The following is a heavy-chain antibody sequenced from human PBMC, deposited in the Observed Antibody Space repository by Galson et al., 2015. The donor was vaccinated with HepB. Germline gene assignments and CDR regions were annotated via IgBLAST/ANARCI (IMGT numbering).Heavy chain of an antibody. CDR1: GGSISSSSYY. D-gene: IGHD5-18*01. Sequence: ETLSLTCTVSGGSISSSSYYWGWIRQPPGKGLEWIGSIYYSGGTYYNPSRKSRVTISVDTSKNQFSQKLSSVTAADTAVYYCARHRTTAMASYYFDYWGQGTLVTVSS. V-gene: IGHV4-39*01. CDR3: ARHRTTAMASYYFDY. J-gene: IGHJ4*02. CDR2: IYYSGGT.